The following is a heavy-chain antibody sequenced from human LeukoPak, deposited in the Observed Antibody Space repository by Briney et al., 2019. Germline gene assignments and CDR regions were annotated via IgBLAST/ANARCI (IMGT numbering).Heavy chain of an antibody. CDR2: FSWDGGST. Sequence: GGSLRLSCAACGFTFDDYTMHWVRRAPGKGLEGVPLFSWDGGSTYYADSVKGRFTISRDNSKNSLYLQMNSLRTEDTALYYCAKGVVVTAIAFDYWGQGTLVTVSS. D-gene: IGHD2-21*02. J-gene: IGHJ4*02. CDR3: AKGVVVTAIAFDY. CDR1: GFTFDDYT. V-gene: IGHV3-43*01.